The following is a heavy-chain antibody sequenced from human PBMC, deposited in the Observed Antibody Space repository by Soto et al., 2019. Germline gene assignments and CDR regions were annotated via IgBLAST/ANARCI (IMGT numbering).Heavy chain of an antibody. D-gene: IGHD2-21*01. CDR2: ISAYNGNT. CDR3: DTDFTGWPPDWVDS. J-gene: IGHJ4*02. Sequence: QVHLVQSGAEVKMPGASVKVSCKASGFTFTSYAFTWVRQAPGQGLEWMGWISAYNGNTNYARNFRGRVTMTTDSCTNKVYMEFVSLTSNDTAGYFCDTDFTGWPPDWVDSWGQGTLVSVS. V-gene: IGHV1-18*01. CDR1: GFTFTSYA.